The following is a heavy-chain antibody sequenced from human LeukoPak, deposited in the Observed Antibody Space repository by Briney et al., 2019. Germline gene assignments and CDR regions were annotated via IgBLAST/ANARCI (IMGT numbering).Heavy chain of an antibody. CDR1: GGSISSYY. CDR2: IYYSGST. D-gene: IGHD3-3*01. V-gene: IGHV4-59*08. CDR3: ARGSGGYFWSGYPHLVYYYYGMDV. Sequence: SETLSLTCTVSGGSISSYYWSWIRQPPGKGLEWIGYIYYSGSTNYNPSLKSRVTISVDTSKNQFSLKLSSVTAADTAVYYCARGSGGYFWSGYPHLVYYYYGMDVWGQGTTVTVSS. J-gene: IGHJ6*02.